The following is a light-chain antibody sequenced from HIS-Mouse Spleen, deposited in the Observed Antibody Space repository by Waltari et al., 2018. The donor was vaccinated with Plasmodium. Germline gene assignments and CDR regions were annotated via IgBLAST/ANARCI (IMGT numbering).Light chain of an antibody. J-gene: IGKJ4*01. CDR2: AAS. CDR1: QSISSY. CDR3: QQSYSTPPT. Sequence: DIQMTQSPSSLSASVGDRVTITCRASQSISSYLNWYQQKPGKAPKLLIYAASSLQSWVPSRVSGSGSGTDFTLTISSLQPEDFATYYCQQSYSTPPTFGGGTKVEIK. V-gene: IGKV1-39*01.